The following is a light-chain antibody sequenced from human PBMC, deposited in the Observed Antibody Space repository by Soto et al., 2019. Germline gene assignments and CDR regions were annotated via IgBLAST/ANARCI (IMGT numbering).Light chain of an antibody. Sequence: EIVLTQSPGTLSLSPGERATLSCRASQSVSSSYLAWYQQKPGQAPRLLIYAASSRATGIPDRFSGSGSGPDFPLTISRLEPEDFAVYYCQQYGSSPRTFGQGTKVEIK. J-gene: IGKJ1*01. CDR1: QSVSSSY. CDR2: AAS. V-gene: IGKV3-20*01. CDR3: QQYGSSPRT.